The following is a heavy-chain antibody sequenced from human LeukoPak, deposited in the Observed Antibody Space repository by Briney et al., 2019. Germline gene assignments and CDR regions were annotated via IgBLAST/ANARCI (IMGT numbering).Heavy chain of an antibody. J-gene: IGHJ4*02. Sequence: ASVKVSCKASGYTFTGYYMHWVRQAPGQGLEWMGWITPNSGGTNYAQKFQGRVTMTRDTSISTAYMELSRLRSDDTAVYYCARASSPGYSSSWYLDYWGQGTLVTVSS. V-gene: IGHV1-2*02. CDR1: GYTFTGYY. D-gene: IGHD6-13*01. CDR2: ITPNSGGT. CDR3: ARASSPGYSSSWYLDY.